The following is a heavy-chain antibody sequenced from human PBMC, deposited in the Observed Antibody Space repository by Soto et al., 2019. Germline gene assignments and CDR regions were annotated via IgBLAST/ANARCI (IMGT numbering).Heavy chain of an antibody. D-gene: IGHD2-21*02. Sequence: SETLSLTCTVSGYSISSGYYWGWIRQPPGKGLEWIGSIYHSGSTYYNPSLKSRVTISVDTSKNQFSLKLSSVTAADTAVYYCARYCGGDCYYYFDYWGQGTLVTVSS. CDR2: IYHSGST. CDR3: ARYCGGDCYYYFDY. V-gene: IGHV4-38-2*02. J-gene: IGHJ4*02. CDR1: GYSISSGYY.